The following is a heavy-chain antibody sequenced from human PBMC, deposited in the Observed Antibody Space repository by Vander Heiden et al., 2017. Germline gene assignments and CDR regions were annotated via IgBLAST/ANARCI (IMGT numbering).Heavy chain of an antibody. D-gene: IGHD3-16*02. CDR1: GFTCSSYS. Sequence: EVQLVASGGGLVKPGGSLSLSCAASGFTCSSYSMNWVRQARGKGLEWVSSITSSSSYIYDAESVKGRCTISRDNAKNSLYLQMNSLRAEDTAVYYCARGRTFGGVIVIPGRGWFDPWGQGTLVTVSS. CDR3: ARGRTFGGVIVIPGRGWFDP. J-gene: IGHJ5*02. CDR2: ITSSSSYI. V-gene: IGHV3-21*01.